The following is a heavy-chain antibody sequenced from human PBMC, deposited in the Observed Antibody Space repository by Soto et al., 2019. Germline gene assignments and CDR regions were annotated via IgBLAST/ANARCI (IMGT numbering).Heavy chain of an antibody. J-gene: IGHJ4*02. CDR2: ISYSGTT. D-gene: IGHD3-10*01. CDR1: GASISSYY. CDR3: ARDRWGEDGSGSYSLDY. V-gene: IGHV4-59*01. Sequence: SETLSLTCTVSGASISSYYWSWIRQPPGEGLEWIGFISYSGTTSYSPSLKSRVTISVDTSRNQFSLQLSSVTAADTAVYYCARDRWGEDGSGSYSLDYWGQGTLVTVS.